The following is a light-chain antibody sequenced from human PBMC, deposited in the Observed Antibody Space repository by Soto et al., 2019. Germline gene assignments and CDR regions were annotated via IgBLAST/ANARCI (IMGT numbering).Light chain of an antibody. J-gene: IGKJ5*01. V-gene: IGKV3-11*01. Sequence: EIVLTQSPGTLSLSPGERATLSCRASQSVTSINLAWFQQKPGQAPRLLIYDASNRATGIPARFSGSGSGTDFSLTISSLEHEDFAVYYCRQRSNWPPITFGQGTRLEIK. CDR1: QSVTSIN. CDR3: RQRSNWPPIT. CDR2: DAS.